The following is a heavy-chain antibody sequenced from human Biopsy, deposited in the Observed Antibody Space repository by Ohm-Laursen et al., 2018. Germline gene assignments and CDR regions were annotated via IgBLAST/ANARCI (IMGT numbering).Heavy chain of an antibody. Sequence: AASVKVSCKASGYTFTNYAINWVRQAPGQGLEWMGGIIPIFGTANYAQKFQGRVTMTRDTSISTAYMELSRLRSDDTAVYYCARGGVDTAMVENWGQGTLVTVSS. J-gene: IGHJ4*02. CDR1: GYTFTNYA. CDR3: ARGGVDTAMVEN. V-gene: IGHV1-2*02. CDR2: IIPIFGTA. D-gene: IGHD5-18*01.